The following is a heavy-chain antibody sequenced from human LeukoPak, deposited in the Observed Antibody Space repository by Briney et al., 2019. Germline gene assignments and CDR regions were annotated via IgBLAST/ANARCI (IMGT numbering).Heavy chain of an antibody. Sequence: SVKVPCKTSGGTFTSYAITRVRQAPGQGLEWMGKIIPISGTTNYAQKFQGRVTFTADESTSTAYMELSSLRSEDTALYYCARKLRLGGNWFDPWGQGTLVTVSS. V-gene: IGHV1-69*13. J-gene: IGHJ5*02. CDR3: ARKLRLGGNWFDP. D-gene: IGHD1-26*01. CDR2: IIPISGTT. CDR1: GGTFTSYA.